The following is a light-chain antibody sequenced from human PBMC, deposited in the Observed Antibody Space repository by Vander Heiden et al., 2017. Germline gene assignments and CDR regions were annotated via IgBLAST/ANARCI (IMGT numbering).Light chain of an antibody. CDR3: AIWYSSTVV. J-gene: IGLJ2*01. CDR2: YKSDSDK. Sequence: QPVLTQPTSLSAPPGASARFTCTSRSGINVGTYRIYWYPQKPGSLRRYLLRYKSDSDKQQGAGVPNRFSGSKDASTNAGLLLISGLQSEDEADYYCAIWYSSTVVFGGGTKLTVL. CDR1: SGINVGTYR. V-gene: IGLV5-39*01.